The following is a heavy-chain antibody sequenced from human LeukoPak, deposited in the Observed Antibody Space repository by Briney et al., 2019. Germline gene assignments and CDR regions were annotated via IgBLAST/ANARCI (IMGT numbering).Heavy chain of an antibody. Sequence: GGSLRLSCAASGFTFSSYEMNWVRQAPGKGLEWVSYISSSGSTIYYADSVKGRFTISRDNAKNSLYLQMNSLRAEDTAVYYCASLASVVPAAMGLHRRYYYYGMDVWGQGTTVTVSS. V-gene: IGHV3-48*03. CDR2: ISSSGSTI. D-gene: IGHD2-2*01. CDR1: GFTFSSYE. J-gene: IGHJ6*02. CDR3: ASLASVVPAAMGLHRRYYYYGMDV.